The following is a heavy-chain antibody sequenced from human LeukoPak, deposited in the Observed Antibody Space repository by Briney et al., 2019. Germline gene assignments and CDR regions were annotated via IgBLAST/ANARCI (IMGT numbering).Heavy chain of an antibody. CDR3: ANGVKVRGVIKGGYFDY. V-gene: IGHV3-23*01. D-gene: IGHD3-10*01. J-gene: IGHJ4*02. CDR1: GFTFSSYA. CDR2: ISGSGGST. Sequence: GGSLRLSCAASGFTFSSYAMSWVRQAPGKGLEWVSAISGSGGSTYYADSVKGRFTISRDNSKNTLYLQMNSLRAEDTAVYYCANGVKVRGVIKGGYFDYWGQGTLVTVSS.